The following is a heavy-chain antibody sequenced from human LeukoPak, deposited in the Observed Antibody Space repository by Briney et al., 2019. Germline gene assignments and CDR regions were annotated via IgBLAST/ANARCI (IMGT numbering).Heavy chain of an antibody. J-gene: IGHJ6*02. CDR3: ARDNRYFDPSIYYYNGMDV. V-gene: IGHV1-69*05. CDR2: IIPIFGTA. CDR1: GGTFSSYA. Sequence: SVKVSCKASGGTFSSYAISWVRQAPGQGLEWMGGIIPIFGTANYAQKFQGRVTMTRNTSISTAYMELSSLRSEDTAVYYCARDNRYFDPSIYYYNGMDVWGQGTTVTVS. D-gene: IGHD3-9*01.